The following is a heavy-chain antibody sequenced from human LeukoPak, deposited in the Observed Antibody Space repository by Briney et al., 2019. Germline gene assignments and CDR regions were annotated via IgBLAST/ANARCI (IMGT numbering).Heavy chain of an antibody. CDR1: GYTFTSYG. CDR2: ISAYNGNT. J-gene: IGHJ4*02. D-gene: IGHD3-22*01. CDR3: ATGNSSGYYYVGSFDY. Sequence: ASVKVSCKASGYTFTSYGISWVRQAPGQGLEWMGWISAYNGNTNYAQKLQGRVTMTTDTSTSTAYMELRSLRSDDTAVYYCATGNSSGYYYVGSFDYWGQGTPVTVSS. V-gene: IGHV1-18*01.